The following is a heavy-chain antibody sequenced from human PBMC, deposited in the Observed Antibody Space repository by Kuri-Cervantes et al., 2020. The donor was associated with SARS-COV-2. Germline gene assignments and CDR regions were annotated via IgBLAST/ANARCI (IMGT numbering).Heavy chain of an antibody. CDR3: ARGEEIGGLMGLLSWRGAGPLDF. J-gene: IGHJ4*02. V-gene: IGHV1-2*04. CDR1: GYTFTGYY. CDR2: INPNSGGT. Sequence: ASVKVSCKASGYTFTGYYMHWVRQAPGQGLEWMGWINPNSGGTNFAQKFQGWVTMTRETSISTVYMELSRLSSDNAAVYHCARGEEIGGLMGLLSWRGAGPLDFWGQGTLVTVSS. D-gene: IGHD3-16*01.